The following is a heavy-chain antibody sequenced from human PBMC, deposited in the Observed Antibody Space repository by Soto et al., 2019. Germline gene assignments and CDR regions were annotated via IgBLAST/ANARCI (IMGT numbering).Heavy chain of an antibody. CDR3: ARVGGLTQNVDKWFDP. V-gene: IGHV3-11*06. CDR1: GFAFSDYY. D-gene: IGHD2-15*01. J-gene: IGHJ5*02. CDR2: ISSGGSYT. Sequence: QVQLVESGGGLVKPGGSLRLSCAASGFAFSDYYMSWIRQATGKGLERVSYISSGGSYTNHADSVKGRFTLSRDNAKNSLYLQMNSLRAEDTAVYYCARVGGLTQNVDKWFDPWGQGILVTVSS.